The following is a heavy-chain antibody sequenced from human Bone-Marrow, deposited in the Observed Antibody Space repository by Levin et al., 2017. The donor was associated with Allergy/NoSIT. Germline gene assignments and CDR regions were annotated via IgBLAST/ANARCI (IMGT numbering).Heavy chain of an antibody. Sequence: GASVKVSCKASGYTFTGYYMHWVRQAPGQGLEWMGWINPNSGGTNYAQKFQGRVTMTRDTSISTAYMELSRLRSDDTAVYYCARDIAAAGTYYDDGMDVWGQGTTVTVSS. J-gene: IGHJ6*02. CDR2: INPNSGGT. CDR1: GYTFTGYY. D-gene: IGHD6-13*01. CDR3: ARDIAAAGTYYDDGMDV. V-gene: IGHV1-2*02.